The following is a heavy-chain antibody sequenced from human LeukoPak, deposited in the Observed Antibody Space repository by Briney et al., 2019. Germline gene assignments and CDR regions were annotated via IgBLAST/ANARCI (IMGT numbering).Heavy chain of an antibody. J-gene: IGHJ6*03. CDR1: GYTFTSYG. D-gene: IGHD1-26*01. CDR3: ARDSGSYSYYYYMDV. Sequence: ASVKVSCKASGYTFTSYGISWVRQAPGQGLEWMGWISAYNGNTNYAQKLQGRVTMTTDTSTSTAYMELRSLRSDDTAVYYCARDSGSYSYYYYMDVWGKGTTVTVSS. V-gene: IGHV1-18*01. CDR2: ISAYNGNT.